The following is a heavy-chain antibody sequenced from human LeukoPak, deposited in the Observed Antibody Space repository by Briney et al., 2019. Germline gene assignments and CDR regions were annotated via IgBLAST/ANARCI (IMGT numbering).Heavy chain of an antibody. CDR2: IKQDGSEK. CDR3: ARASNPWLQLT. D-gene: IGHD5-24*01. CDR1: GFTFSNYW. V-gene: IGHV3-7*05. Sequence: GSLRLSCAASGFTFSNYWMIWVRQAPGKGLEWVGNIKQDGSEKRYADSVRGRFTISRDNAQTSLYLQMNSLRAEDTAVYYCARASNPWLQLTWGQGTLVTVSS. J-gene: IGHJ5*02.